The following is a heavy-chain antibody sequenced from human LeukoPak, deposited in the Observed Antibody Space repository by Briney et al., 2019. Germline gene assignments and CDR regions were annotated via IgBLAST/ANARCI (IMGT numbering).Heavy chain of an antibody. V-gene: IGHV3-9*01. J-gene: IGHJ4*02. CDR1: GFTFDDYA. Sequence: GGSLRLSCAASGFTFDDYAMHWVRRAPGKGLEWVSGISWNSGSIGYADSVKGRFTISRDNAKNSLYLQMNSLRAEDTALYYCAKASSHGDSSGWYNYCGQGTLVTVSS. CDR2: ISWNSGSI. D-gene: IGHD6-19*01. CDR3: AKASSHGDSSGWYNY.